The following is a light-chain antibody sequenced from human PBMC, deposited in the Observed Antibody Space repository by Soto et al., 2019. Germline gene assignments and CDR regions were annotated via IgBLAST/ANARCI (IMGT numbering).Light chain of an antibody. V-gene: IGLV2-14*01. Sequence: QSALTQPASVSGSPGQSITVSCTGTSSDVGGYNYVSWYQQHPGKAPKAMIYDVSKRHSGVSNRFSGSKSGNTASLTISGLQAEDEADYYCNSYTSSSTLPYVFGTGTKVTVL. CDR3: NSYTSSSTLPYV. CDR1: SSDVGGYNY. J-gene: IGLJ1*01. CDR2: DVS.